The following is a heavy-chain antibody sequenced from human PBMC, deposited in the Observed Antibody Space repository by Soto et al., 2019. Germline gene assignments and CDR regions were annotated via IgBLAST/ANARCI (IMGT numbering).Heavy chain of an antibody. D-gene: IGHD3-9*01. CDR1: GGSFSGYY. V-gene: IGHV4-34*01. Sequence: SETLSLTCAVYGGSFSGYYWSWIRQPPGKGLEWIGEINHSGSTNYNPSLKSRVTISVDTSKNQFSLKLSSVTAADTAVYYCARGGKLVVRYYYYGMDVWGQGTTVTVSS. CDR2: INHSGST. CDR3: ARGGKLVVRYYYYGMDV. J-gene: IGHJ6*02.